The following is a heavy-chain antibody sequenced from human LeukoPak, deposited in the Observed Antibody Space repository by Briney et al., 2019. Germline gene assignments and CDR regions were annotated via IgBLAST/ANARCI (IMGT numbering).Heavy chain of an antibody. J-gene: IGHJ4*02. CDR1: GFTVSSNY. CDR2: IYSGGST. Sequence: SGGSLRLSSAAYGFTVSSNYMSWVRQAPGKGLEWVSVIYSGGSTYYADSVKGRFTISRDNSKNTLYLQMNSLRAEDTAVYYCARAMDYYFDYWGQGTLVTVSS. V-gene: IGHV3-53*01. D-gene: IGHD5-18*01. CDR3: ARAMDYYFDY.